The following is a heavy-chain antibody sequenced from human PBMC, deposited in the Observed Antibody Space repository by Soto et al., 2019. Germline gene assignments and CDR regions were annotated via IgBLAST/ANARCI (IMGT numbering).Heavy chain of an antibody. Sequence: QVQLQESGPGLVKPSQTLSLACTVSGGSISSGGYYWSWIRQHPGKGLEWIGYIYYSGSTYYNPSLKSRLTISVDTSKNQFSLKLSSVTAADTAVYYCATGRGVYGDYYVMDYWGQRTLVTVSS. D-gene: IGHD4-17*01. V-gene: IGHV4-31*03. CDR3: ATGRGVYGDYYVMDY. CDR1: GGSISSGGYY. J-gene: IGHJ4*02. CDR2: IYYSGST.